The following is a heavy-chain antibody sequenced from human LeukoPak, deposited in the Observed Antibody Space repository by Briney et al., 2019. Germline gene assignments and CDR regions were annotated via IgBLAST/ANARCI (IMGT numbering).Heavy chain of an antibody. V-gene: IGHV3-23*01. Sequence: GGSLRLSCAASGFTFSSYAMSWVRQAPGKGLEWVSAISGSGGSTYYADSVKGRFTISRDNYKNTLYLQMNSLRAEDTAVYYCAKFGGVGSSSWYVGFDYWGQGTLVTVSS. D-gene: IGHD6-13*01. CDR2: ISGSGGST. CDR3: AKFGGVGSSSWYVGFDY. CDR1: GFTFSSYA. J-gene: IGHJ4*02.